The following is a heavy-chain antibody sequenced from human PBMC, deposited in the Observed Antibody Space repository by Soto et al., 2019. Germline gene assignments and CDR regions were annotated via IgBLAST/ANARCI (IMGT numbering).Heavy chain of an antibody. D-gene: IGHD6-13*01. CDR1: GFTVSSNY. Sequence: PVGSLRLSCAASGFTVSSNYMSWVRQAPGKGLEWVSVIYSGGSIYYADSVKGRFTISRDNAKNSLYLQMNSLRAEDTAIYYCARDRSSSWSDNWFDPWGLGTLVTVSS. J-gene: IGHJ5*02. V-gene: IGHV3-53*01. CDR3: ARDRSSSWSDNWFDP. CDR2: IYSGGSI.